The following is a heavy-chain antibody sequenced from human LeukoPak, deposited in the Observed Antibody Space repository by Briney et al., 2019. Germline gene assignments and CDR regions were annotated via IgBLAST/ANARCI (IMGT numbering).Heavy chain of an antibody. Sequence: ASVKVSCKASGYTFTSYAMNWVRQAPGQGLEWMGWIKTNTGNPTYAQGFTGRFVFSLDTSVSTAYLQISSLEAEDTAVYYCARGWSGWHKIWFDPWGQGTLVTVSS. CDR2: IKTNTGNP. CDR3: ARGWSGWHKIWFDP. V-gene: IGHV7-4-1*02. CDR1: GYTFTSYA. D-gene: IGHD3-3*01. J-gene: IGHJ5*02.